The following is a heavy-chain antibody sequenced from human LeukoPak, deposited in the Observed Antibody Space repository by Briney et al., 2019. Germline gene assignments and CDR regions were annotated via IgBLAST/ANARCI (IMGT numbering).Heavy chain of an antibody. Sequence: PGGSLRLSCAASGFTVSSNYMSWVRQAPGKGLEWVSVIYSGGGTYYADTVKGRFTISRDNSKNTLYLQMNSLRAEDTAVYYCAKDYYRYCSGGSCYDHFDYWGQGTLVTVSS. CDR1: GFTVSSNY. CDR3: AKDYYRYCSGGSCYDHFDY. J-gene: IGHJ4*02. V-gene: IGHV3-53*05. CDR2: IYSGGGT. D-gene: IGHD2-15*01.